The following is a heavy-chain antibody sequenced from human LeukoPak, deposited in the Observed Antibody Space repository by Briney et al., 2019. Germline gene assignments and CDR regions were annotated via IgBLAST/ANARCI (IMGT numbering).Heavy chain of an antibody. Sequence: PGGSLRLSCAASGFTFSSYSVNWVRQAPGKGLEWVSFISTSSSYIYYADSVKGRFTISRDSAKNSLYLQMSSLRAEDTAVYYCARDHDWDYMDVWGKGTTVTVSS. CDR3: ARDHDWDYMDV. CDR1: GFTFSSYS. J-gene: IGHJ6*03. CDR2: ISTSSSYI. V-gene: IGHV3-21*01. D-gene: IGHD3-9*01.